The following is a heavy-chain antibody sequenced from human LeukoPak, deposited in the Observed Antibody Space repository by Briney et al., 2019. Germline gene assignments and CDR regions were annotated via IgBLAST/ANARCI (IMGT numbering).Heavy chain of an antibody. J-gene: IGHJ3*02. D-gene: IGHD6-13*01. CDR3: ARDLPPSYSSSWYGAFDI. CDR1: GYTFTGYY. Sequence: ASVKVSCKASGYTFTGYYMHWVRQAPGQGLEWMGWINPNSGGTNYAQKFQGRVTMTRDTSISTAYMELSRLRSDDTAVYYCARDLPPSYSSSWYGAFDIWGQGTMVTVSS. V-gene: IGHV1-2*02. CDR2: INPNSGGT.